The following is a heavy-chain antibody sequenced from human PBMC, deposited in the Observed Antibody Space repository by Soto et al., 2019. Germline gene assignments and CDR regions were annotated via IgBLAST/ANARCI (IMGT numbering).Heavy chain of an antibody. J-gene: IGHJ4*02. CDR3: ARESRNYDALDY. V-gene: IGHV1-18*01. CDR2: ISADNHNT. Sequence: QVQLMQSGLEVKRPGASVKVSCKTSGYTFTSYVISWVRQAPGHGLEWMGWISADNHNTNVAQKFQGRVTLTTDTATTTVFMELRNLRSDDTAVYYCARESRNYDALDYWGQGTLVTVSS. D-gene: IGHD3-22*01. CDR1: GYTFTSYV.